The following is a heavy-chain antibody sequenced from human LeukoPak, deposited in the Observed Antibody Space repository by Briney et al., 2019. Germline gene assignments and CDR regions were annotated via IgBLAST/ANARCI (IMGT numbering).Heavy chain of an antibody. V-gene: IGHV1-69*05. Sequence: ASVKVSCKASGGTFSSYAISWVRQAPGQGLEWMGGIIPIFGTANYAQKFQGRVTITTDESTSTAYMELSSLRSEDTAVYYCARVGGGSGWYGYYFDYWGQGTLVTVSS. CDR2: IIPIFGTA. CDR3: ARVGGGSGWYGYYFDY. J-gene: IGHJ4*02. D-gene: IGHD6-19*01. CDR1: GGTFSSYA.